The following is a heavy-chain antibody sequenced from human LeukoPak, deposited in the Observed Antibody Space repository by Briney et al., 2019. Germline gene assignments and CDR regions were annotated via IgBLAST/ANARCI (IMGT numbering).Heavy chain of an antibody. Sequence: GGSLRLSCAASGFTFSSYAMSWLRQAPGKGLDWVSAISGSGGSTYYADSVKGRFTISRDNSKNTLYLQMNSLRAEDTAVYYCANKRRVGAFDIWGQGTMVTVSS. CDR3: ANKRRVGAFDI. CDR1: GFTFSSYA. J-gene: IGHJ3*02. V-gene: IGHV3-23*01. CDR2: ISGSGGST. D-gene: IGHD6-25*01.